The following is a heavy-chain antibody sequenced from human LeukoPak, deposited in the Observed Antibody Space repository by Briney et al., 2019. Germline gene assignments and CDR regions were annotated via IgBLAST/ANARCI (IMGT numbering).Heavy chain of an antibody. V-gene: IGHV4-34*01. D-gene: IGHD2-21*02. CDR1: GGSFSGYY. J-gene: IGHJ4*02. CDR3: ARAYCGGDCSPRGYFDY. CDR2: INHSGST. Sequence: PSETLSLTCAVYGGSFSGYYWSWIRQPPGKGLEWIGEINHSGSTNYNPSLKSRVTISVDTCKNQFSLKLSSVTAADTAVYYCARAYCGGDCSPRGYFDYWGQGTLVTVSS.